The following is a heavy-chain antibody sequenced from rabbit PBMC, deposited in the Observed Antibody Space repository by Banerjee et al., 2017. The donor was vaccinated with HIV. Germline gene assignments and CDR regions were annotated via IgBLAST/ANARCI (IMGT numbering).Heavy chain of an antibody. V-gene: IGHV1S45*01. CDR3: ARTRASSSGGWFYFNL. CDR1: GFSFSSGYD. D-gene: IGHD1-1*01. CDR2: IYIGSSIST. J-gene: IGHJ4*01. Sequence: QEQLVESGGDLVKPGGTLTLTCKASGFSFSSGYDMCWVRQAPGKGLEWITCIYIGSSISTYYASWAKGRFTISKTSSTTVTLQMTRLTAADTATYFCARTRASSSGGWFYFNLWGQGTLVTVS.